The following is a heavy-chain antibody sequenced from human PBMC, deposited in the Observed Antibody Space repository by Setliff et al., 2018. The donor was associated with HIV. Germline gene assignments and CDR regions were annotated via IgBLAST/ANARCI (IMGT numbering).Heavy chain of an antibody. D-gene: IGHD3-22*01. CDR2: ITNDGTTT. J-gene: IGHJ1*01. CDR1: GFAFDNYW. Sequence: GGSLRLSCAASGFAFDNYWLDWVRQAPGKGLVWVSRITNDGTTTTYADSVKGRFTISRDNSKNTLYLQMNSLRAEDTALYFCAKDQNKALSSGSPFQHWGQGTLVTVSS. V-gene: IGHV3-74*01. CDR3: AKDQNKALSSGSPFQH.